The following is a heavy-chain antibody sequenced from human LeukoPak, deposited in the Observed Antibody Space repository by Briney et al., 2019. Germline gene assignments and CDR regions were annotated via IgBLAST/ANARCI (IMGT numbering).Heavy chain of an antibody. CDR1: GGSTSSYY. V-gene: IGHV4-59*01. CDR2: IYYSGST. J-gene: IGHJ4*02. Sequence: SETLSLTCTVSGGSTSSYYWSWIRQPPGKGLEWIGYIYYSGSTNYNPSLKSRVTISVDTSKNQFSLKLSSVTAADTAMYYCAREGYYYDSSGYYYVAVDYWGQGTLVTVSS. D-gene: IGHD3-22*01. CDR3: AREGYYYDSSGYYYVAVDY.